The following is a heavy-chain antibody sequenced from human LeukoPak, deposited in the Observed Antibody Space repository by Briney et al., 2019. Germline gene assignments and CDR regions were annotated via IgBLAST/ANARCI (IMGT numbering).Heavy chain of an antibody. CDR3: ARASSGSYYYPLGY. D-gene: IGHD3-10*01. Sequence: PGGSLRLSCAASGFAFSRYWMTWVRQAPGKGLEWVANIKEDRFEQDYVDSVRGRFTISRDSSRNTLFLQMGSLRAEDMAVYYCARASSGSYYYPLGYWGQGTLVTVSS. V-gene: IGHV3-7*01. CDR2: IKEDRFEQ. CDR1: GFAFSRYW. J-gene: IGHJ4*02.